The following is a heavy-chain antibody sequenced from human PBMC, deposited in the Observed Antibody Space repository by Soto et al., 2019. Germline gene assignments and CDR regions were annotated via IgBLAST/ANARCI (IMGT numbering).Heavy chain of an antibody. CDR1: GYTFTSYY. J-gene: IGHJ4*02. V-gene: IGHV1-46*01. CDR2: INPSGGST. D-gene: IGHD1-26*01. CDR3: ASSGELIPFDY. Sequence: QVQLVQSGAEVKKPGASVKVSCKASGYTFTSYYMHWVRQAPGQGLEWMGIINPSGGSTSYAQKFQGRVTMTRDTSTSTVYMELSSLRSEDTDVYYCASSGELIPFDYWGQGTLVTVSS.